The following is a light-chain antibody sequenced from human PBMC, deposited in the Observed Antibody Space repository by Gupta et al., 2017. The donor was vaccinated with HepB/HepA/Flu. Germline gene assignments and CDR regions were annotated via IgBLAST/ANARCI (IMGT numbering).Light chain of an antibody. CDR1: QSVSRY. J-gene: IGKJ4*01. CDR3: QQRNIWPLT. Sequence: EIVLTQSPATLSLSPGERATRSCRASQSVSRYLAWYQQKPGQAPRLLIYEASNRAAGIPGRLSGSGSGTDFTLTISNLEPEDFAVYYCQQRNIWPLTFGGGTKLEIQ. CDR2: EAS. V-gene: IGKV3-11*01.